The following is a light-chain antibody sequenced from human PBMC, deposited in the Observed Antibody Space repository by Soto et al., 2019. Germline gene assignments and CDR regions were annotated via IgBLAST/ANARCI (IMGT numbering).Light chain of an antibody. CDR2: DAS. V-gene: IGKV3-15*01. CDR1: QTIDNT. Sequence: EILMTQSPATLSLSPGERATLSCRASQTIDNTLAWYQRTNGQAPRLLIYDASTRDTGVPARFRGSGSGTDFTLPISGLQPEDFATYYCQQLSRYPSTFGGGTKVDIK. J-gene: IGKJ4*01. CDR3: QQLSRYPST.